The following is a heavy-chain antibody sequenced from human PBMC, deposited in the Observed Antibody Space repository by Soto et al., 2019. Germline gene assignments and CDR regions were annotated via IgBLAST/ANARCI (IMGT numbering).Heavy chain of an antibody. CDR1: GYSFTGNS. V-gene: IGHV1-3*01. D-gene: IGHD2-21*01. Sequence: ASVKVSCKASGYSFTGNSMHWGRQATGQGLEWMGWINPNNGNTRYSQKFQGRVTITRDTSASTAYMELSSLRSEDTAVYYCARAIVSHDSPPWGQGTLVTVSS. CDR2: INPNNGNT. CDR3: ARAIVSHDSPP. J-gene: IGHJ5*02.